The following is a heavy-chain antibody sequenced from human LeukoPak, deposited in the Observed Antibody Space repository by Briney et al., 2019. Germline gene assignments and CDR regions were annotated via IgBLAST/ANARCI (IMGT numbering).Heavy chain of an antibody. Sequence: PSETLSLTCTVSGGSISSYYWSWIRQPPGKGLGWIGYIYYSGSTNYNPSLKSRVTISVDTSKNQFSLKLSSVTAADTAVYYCARRRDGYNFMGSFDYWGQGTLVTVSS. D-gene: IGHD5-24*01. V-gene: IGHV4-59*08. J-gene: IGHJ4*02. CDR3: ARRRDGYNFMGSFDY. CDR2: IYYSGST. CDR1: GGSISSYY.